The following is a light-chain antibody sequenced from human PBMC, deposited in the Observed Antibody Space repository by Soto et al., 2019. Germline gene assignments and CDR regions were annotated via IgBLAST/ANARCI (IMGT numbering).Light chain of an antibody. Sequence: EIVMTQSPATLSVSPGERATLSCRASQSVSGNLAWYQQKPGQAPRLLIYGASTRATGIPARFSGSGSGTDFTLSISSLQSEDFAVYYCQQYNNWPPLTFGGGTKGEIK. CDR2: GAS. CDR1: QSVSGN. CDR3: QQYNNWPPLT. V-gene: IGKV3-15*01. J-gene: IGKJ4*01.